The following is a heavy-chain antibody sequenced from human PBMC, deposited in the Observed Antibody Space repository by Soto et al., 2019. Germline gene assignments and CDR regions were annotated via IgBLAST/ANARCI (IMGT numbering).Heavy chain of an antibody. J-gene: IGHJ6*02. CDR3: ARDTLYAYYYYYYGMDV. CDR2: ISAYNGNT. V-gene: IGHV1-18*04. D-gene: IGHD4-17*01. CDR1: GYTFTSYG. Sequence: QVQLVQSGAEVKKPGASVKVSCKASGYTFTSYGISWVRQAPGQGLEWMGWISAYNGNTNYAQKLQGRVTMTTDTSTRTAYMELRSLRSDDTAVYYCARDTLYAYYYYYYGMDVWGQGTTVTVSS.